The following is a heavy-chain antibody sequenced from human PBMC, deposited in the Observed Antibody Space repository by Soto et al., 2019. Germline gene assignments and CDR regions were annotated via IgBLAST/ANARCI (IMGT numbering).Heavy chain of an antibody. CDR1: GDSISNGYYT. Sequence: QGQLQESGPGLVEPSQTLSLTCTVSGDSISNGYYTWSWIRQPPGKDLEWIGHIYNSVNTYSNPSLKSRVTISADTSKNQFSLKLSSVTAADTAVYYCARGPSGDKVDYWGQGTLVTVSS. CDR2: IYNSVNT. J-gene: IGHJ4*02. CDR3: ARGPSGDKVDY. V-gene: IGHV4-30-4*01. D-gene: IGHD3-10*01.